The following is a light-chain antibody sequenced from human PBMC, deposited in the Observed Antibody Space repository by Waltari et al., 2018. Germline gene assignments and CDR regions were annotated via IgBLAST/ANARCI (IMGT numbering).Light chain of an antibody. V-gene: IGLV2-14*03. J-gene: IGLJ1*01. CDR3: SSYSSRDTLV. Sequence: QSALTQPASVSGSPGQSITISCSGTSSDIGGFEYVAWYQQHPDKIPRLVIYDVNDRPSGVSNRFSSSKSGNTASLTISGLQAEDEADYYCSSYSSRDTLVFGGGTKVSVL. CDR1: SSDIGGFEY. CDR2: DVN.